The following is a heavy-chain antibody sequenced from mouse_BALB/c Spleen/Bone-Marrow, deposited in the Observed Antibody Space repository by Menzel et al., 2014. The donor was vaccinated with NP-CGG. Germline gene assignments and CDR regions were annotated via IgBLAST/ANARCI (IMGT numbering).Heavy chain of an antibody. CDR2: IWSDGST. CDR3: ARHRYYAMDY. J-gene: IGHJ4*01. Sequence: VMLVESGPGLVAPSQSLSITCTISGFSLTNYGVHWVRQPPGKGLEWLVVIWSDGSTTYNSALKSRLSISKDNSKSQVFLKMNGLQTDDTAMYYCARHRYYAMDYWGQGTSVTVSS. CDR1: GFSLTNYG. V-gene: IGHV2-6-1*01.